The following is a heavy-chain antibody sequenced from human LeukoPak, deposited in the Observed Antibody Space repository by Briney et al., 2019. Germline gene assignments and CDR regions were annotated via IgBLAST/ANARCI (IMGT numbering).Heavy chain of an antibody. Sequence: PGGSLRLSCAASGITFSAYSMNWVRQAPGKGLEWISYIGISSGNTKYADSVKGRFTISGDKAKNSLYLQMNSLRVEDTAVYYCARDYKYAFDNWGQGTLVTVSS. CDR3: ARDYKYAFDN. CDR2: IGISSGNT. V-gene: IGHV3-48*01. D-gene: IGHD5-24*01. J-gene: IGHJ4*02. CDR1: GITFSAYS.